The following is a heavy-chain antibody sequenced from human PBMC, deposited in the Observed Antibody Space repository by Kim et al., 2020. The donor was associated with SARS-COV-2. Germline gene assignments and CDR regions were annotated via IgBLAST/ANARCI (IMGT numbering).Heavy chain of an antibody. V-gene: IGHV3-30*04. CDR3: AREHYYGSGSFYYYYYYGVDV. CDR2: ISYDGSNK. CDR1: GFTFSSYA. Sequence: GGSLRLSCAASGFTFSSYAMHWVRQAPGKGLEWVAVISYDGSNKYYADSVKGRFTISRDNSKNTLYLQMNSLRAEDTAVYYCAREHYYGSGSFYYYYYYGVDVWGQGTTVTVSS. D-gene: IGHD3-10*01. J-gene: IGHJ6*02.